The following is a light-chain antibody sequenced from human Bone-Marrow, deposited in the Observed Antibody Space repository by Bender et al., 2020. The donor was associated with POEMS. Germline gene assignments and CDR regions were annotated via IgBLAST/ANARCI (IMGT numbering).Light chain of an antibody. CDR2: NNN. V-gene: IGLV1-44*01. Sequence: QSVLTQPPSASGTPGQRVTLSCSGSNSNIGSHSVSWYHHVPGTAPKLLVYNNNERPSGVPDRFSGSNSGTSASLAITGLQSEDEGDYYCAAWEDSLNGWVFGGGTKLTVL. CDR1: NSNIGSHS. CDR3: AAWEDSLNGWV. J-gene: IGLJ3*02.